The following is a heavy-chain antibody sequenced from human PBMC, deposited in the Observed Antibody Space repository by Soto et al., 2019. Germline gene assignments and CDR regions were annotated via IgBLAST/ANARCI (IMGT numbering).Heavy chain of an antibody. CDR3: ASVVVVAWYNWFDP. CDR2: IYYSGST. V-gene: IGHV4-30-4*01. D-gene: IGHD2-15*01. Sequence: SETLSLTCTVSGGSISSGDYYWSWIRQPPGKGLEWIGYIYYSGSTYYNPSLKSRVTISVDTSKNQFSLKLSSVTAADTAVYYCASVVVVAWYNWFDPWGQGTLVTVSS. CDR1: GGSISSGDYY. J-gene: IGHJ5*02.